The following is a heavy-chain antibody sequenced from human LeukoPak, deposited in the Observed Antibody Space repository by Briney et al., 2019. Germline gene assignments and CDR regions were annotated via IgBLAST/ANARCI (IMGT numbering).Heavy chain of an antibody. Sequence: GGSLRLSCAASGFTFSSYAMGWVRQAPGKGPECVSLISDGGDYTLYADSVKGRFTISRDNAKNSLYLQMNSLRAEDTALYYCAKGPGAVPAANWFDPWGQGTLVTVSS. CDR3: AKGPGAVPAANWFDP. CDR2: ISDGGDYT. CDR1: GFTFSSYA. D-gene: IGHD2-2*01. V-gene: IGHV3-23*01. J-gene: IGHJ5*02.